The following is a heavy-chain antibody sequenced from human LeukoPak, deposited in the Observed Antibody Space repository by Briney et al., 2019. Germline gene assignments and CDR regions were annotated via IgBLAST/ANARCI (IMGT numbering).Heavy chain of an antibody. J-gene: IGHJ4*02. V-gene: IGHV3-23*01. CDR2: ISGSGGST. CDR1: GFTFSSYW. CDR3: AKDNWNYFYLFDY. D-gene: IGHD1-7*01. Sequence: TGGSLRLSCAASGFTFSSYWMSWVRQAPGKGLEWVSAISGSGGSTYYADSVKGRFTISRDNSKNTLYLQMNSLRAEDTAVYYCAKDNWNYFYLFDYWGQGTLVTVSS.